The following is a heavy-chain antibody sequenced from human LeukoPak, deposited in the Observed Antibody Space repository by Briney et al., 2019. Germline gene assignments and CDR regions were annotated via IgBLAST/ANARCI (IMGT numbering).Heavy chain of an antibody. V-gene: IGHV4-59*01. CDR3: ARGLRSDTGIGD. Sequence: SETLSLTCTVSGGSISSYYWSWIRQPPGKGLEWIGYIYYSGNTRYNPSLRSRVTISVDTSRDQFSLKLRSVSAADTAIYFCARGLRSDTGIGDWGQGTLVTVSS. D-gene: IGHD2-21*02. CDR1: GGSISSYY. CDR2: IYYSGNT. J-gene: IGHJ4*02.